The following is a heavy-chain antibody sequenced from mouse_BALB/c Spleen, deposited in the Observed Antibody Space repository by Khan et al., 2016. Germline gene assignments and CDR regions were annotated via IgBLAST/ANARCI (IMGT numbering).Heavy chain of an antibody. V-gene: IGHV1S136*01. Sequence: VQLQQSGPDLVKPGASVKMSCKASGYTFTSYVMHWVKQKPGQGLEWIGYINPYNDGTKYNEKFKGKARLTSDKSSSTAYMEVSSLTSEDSAFYYCARLDRYQPWVAYWGQGSLVTVSS. D-gene: IGHD2-14*01. CDR1: GYTFTSYV. CDR3: ARLDRYQPWVAY. CDR2: INPYNDGT. J-gene: IGHJ3*01.